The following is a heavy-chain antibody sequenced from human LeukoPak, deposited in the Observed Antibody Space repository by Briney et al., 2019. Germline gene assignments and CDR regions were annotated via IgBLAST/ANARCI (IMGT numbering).Heavy chain of an antibody. CDR1: GGTFSSYA. J-gene: IGHJ4*02. V-gene: IGHV1-69*13. D-gene: IGHD3-22*01. Sequence: GASVKVSCTASGGTFSSYAISWVRQAPGQGLEWMGGIIPIFGTANYAQKFQGRVTITADESTSTAYMELSSLRSEDTAVYYCATQADDSSAYQYFDYWGQGTLVTVSS. CDR2: IIPIFGTA. CDR3: ATQADDSSAYQYFDY.